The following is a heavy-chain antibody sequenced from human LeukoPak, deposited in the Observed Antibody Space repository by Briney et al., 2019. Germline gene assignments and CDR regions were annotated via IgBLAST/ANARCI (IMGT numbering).Heavy chain of an antibody. V-gene: IGHV4-39*07. CDR3: ARDFVGFDP. CDR1: GGSISTSNYY. CDR2: IFYSGST. Sequence: SETLSLTCTVSGGSISTSNYYWGWIRQPPGKGLEWIGNIFYSGSTYYSPSLKSRVTISLDTSRNQFSLKLTSVTAADTAVYYCARDFVGFDPWGQGTLVTVSS. D-gene: IGHD2-21*01. J-gene: IGHJ5*02.